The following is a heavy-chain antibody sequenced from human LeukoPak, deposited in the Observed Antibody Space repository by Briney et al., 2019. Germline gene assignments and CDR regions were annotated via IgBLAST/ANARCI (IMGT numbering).Heavy chain of an antibody. J-gene: IGHJ5*02. D-gene: IGHD2-2*01. CDR2: ISYDGSNK. CDR1: GFTFSSYG. CDR3: ARGPQPPMPGGWWFDP. V-gene: IGHV3-30*03. Sequence: PGGSLRLSCAASGFTFSSYGMHWVRQAPGKGLEWVAVISYDGSNKYYADSVKGRFTISRDNSKNTLYLQMNSLRAEDTAVYYCARGPQPPMPGGWWFDPWGQGTLVTVSS.